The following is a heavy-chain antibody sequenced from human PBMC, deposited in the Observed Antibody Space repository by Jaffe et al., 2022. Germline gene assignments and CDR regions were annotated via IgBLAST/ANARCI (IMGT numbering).Heavy chain of an antibody. CDR1: GGSISSYY. CDR2: IYYSGST. V-gene: IGHV4-59*01. CDR3: ARAPLDYDYVWGSYRFDAFDI. J-gene: IGHJ3*02. D-gene: IGHD3-16*02. Sequence: QVQLQESGPGLVKPSETLSLTCTVSGGSISSYYWSWIRQPPGKGLEWIGYIYYSGSTNYNPSLKSRVTISVDTSKNQFSLKLSSVTAADTAVYYCARAPLDYDYVWGSYRFDAFDIWGQGTMVTVSS.